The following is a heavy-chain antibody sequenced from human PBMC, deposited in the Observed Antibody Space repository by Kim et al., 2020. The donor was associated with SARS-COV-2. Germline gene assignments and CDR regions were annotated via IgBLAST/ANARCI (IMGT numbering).Heavy chain of an antibody. CDR3: ASGIVRTSPAYYYYYYGMDV. Sequence: SVKVSCKASGGTFSSYAISWVRQAPGQGLEWMGGIIPIFGKANYAQKFQGRVTITADESTSTAYMELSSLRSEDTAVYYCASGIVRTSPAYYYYYYGMDVWGQGTTVTVSS. J-gene: IGHJ6*02. CDR2: IIPIFGKA. V-gene: IGHV1-69*13. CDR1: GGTFSSYA. D-gene: IGHD1-26*01.